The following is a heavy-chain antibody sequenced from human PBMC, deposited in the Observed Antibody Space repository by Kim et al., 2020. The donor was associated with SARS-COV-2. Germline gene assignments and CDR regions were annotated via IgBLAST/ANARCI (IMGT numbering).Heavy chain of an antibody. CDR1: GDSISTGGYY. CDR2: INESETT. J-gene: IGHJ5*02. Sequence: SETLSLTCTVSGDSISTGGYYWTWIRQLPGKGLEWIGFINESETTNYNPSLKRRVTISVDTSKKQFSLTLTPVTAEDTAVYFCARWLATVTNENWVDPRG. D-gene: IGHD4-17*01. V-gene: IGHV4-31*03. CDR3: ARWLATVTNENWVDP.